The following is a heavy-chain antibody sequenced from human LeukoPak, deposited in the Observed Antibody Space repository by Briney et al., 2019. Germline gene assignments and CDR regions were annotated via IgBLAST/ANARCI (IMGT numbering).Heavy chain of an antibody. CDR1: GLTFSSYW. D-gene: IGHD3-16*01. V-gene: IGHV3-7*01. Sequence: PGGSLRLSCAASGLTFSSYWMSWVRQAPGKGLEWVANIKQDGSEKYYVDSVKGRFTISRDNAKNSLYLQMNSLRAEDTAVYYCARKYGGIDYWGQGTLVTVSS. J-gene: IGHJ4*02. CDR2: IKQDGSEK. CDR3: ARKYGGIDY.